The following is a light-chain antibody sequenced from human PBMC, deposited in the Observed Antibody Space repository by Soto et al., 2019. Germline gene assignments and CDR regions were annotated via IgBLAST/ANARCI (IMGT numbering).Light chain of an antibody. CDR2: KAS. J-gene: IGKJ1*01. CDR1: QSISAW. V-gene: IGKV1-5*03. CDR3: QQYNDYSWT. Sequence: DIQLTQSSSTLSASVGDRVSINSRASQSISAWLAWYQQKQGKAPRLLIYKASTLEIGVPSRFSGSGYGTEFTLTISSLQPDDVAIYYCQQYNDYSWTFGQGTKVDIK.